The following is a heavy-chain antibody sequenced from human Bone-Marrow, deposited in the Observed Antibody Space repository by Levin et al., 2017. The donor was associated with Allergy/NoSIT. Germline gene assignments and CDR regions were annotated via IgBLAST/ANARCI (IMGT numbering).Heavy chain of an antibody. Sequence: GGSLRLSCAASGFTFSSYEMNWVRQAPGKGLEWVSYISSSGSTIYYADSVKGRFTISRDNAKNSLYLQMNSLRAEDTAVYYCARDLGIVVVQIPEGMDVWGQGTTVTVSS. V-gene: IGHV3-48*03. D-gene: IGHD3-22*01. J-gene: IGHJ6*02. CDR3: ARDLGIVVVQIPEGMDV. CDR1: GFTFSSYE. CDR2: ISSSGSTI.